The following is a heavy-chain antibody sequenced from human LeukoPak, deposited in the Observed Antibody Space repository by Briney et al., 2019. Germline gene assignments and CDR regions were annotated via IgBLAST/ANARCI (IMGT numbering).Heavy chain of an antibody. Sequence: PGGSLRLSCAASGFTFRSSWMTWVRQAPGKGLEWVANMNQDGSERYYVDSVKGRFTISRDNAKNSLYLQMNSLRAEDTAVYYCGSISGGASGDFWGQGTLVTVSS. CDR3: GSISGGASGDF. J-gene: IGHJ4*02. D-gene: IGHD3-10*01. V-gene: IGHV3-7*02. CDR2: MNQDGSER. CDR1: GFTFRSSW.